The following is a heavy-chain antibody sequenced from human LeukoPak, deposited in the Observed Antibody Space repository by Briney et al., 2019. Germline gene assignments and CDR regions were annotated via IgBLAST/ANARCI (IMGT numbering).Heavy chain of an antibody. D-gene: IGHD6-13*01. Sequence: SGGSLRLSCAASGFTFSSYAMHWVRQAPGKGLEWVAVISYDGSNKYYADSVKGRFTISRDNSKNTLYLQMNSLRAEDTAVYYCAIAAAGKDYWGQGTLVTVSS. CDR1: GFTFSSYA. CDR2: ISYDGSNK. V-gene: IGHV3-30-3*01. J-gene: IGHJ4*02. CDR3: AIAAAGKDY.